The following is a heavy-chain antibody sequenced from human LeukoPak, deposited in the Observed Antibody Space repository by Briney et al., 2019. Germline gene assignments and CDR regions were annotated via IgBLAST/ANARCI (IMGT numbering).Heavy chain of an antibody. CDR3: ARDKGFTMVRGVIGY. D-gene: IGHD3-10*01. V-gene: IGHV1-2*06. CDR2: INPNSGGT. J-gene: IGHJ4*02. Sequence: GASVKVSCKASGYTFTGYYMHWVRQAPGQGLEWMGRINPNSGGTNYAQKFQGRVTMTRDTSISTAHMELSRLRSDDTAVYYCARDKGFTMVRGVIGYWGQGTLVTVSS. CDR1: GYTFTGYY.